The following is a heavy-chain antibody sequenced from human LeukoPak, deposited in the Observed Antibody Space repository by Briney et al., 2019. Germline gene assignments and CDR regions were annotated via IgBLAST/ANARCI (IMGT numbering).Heavy chain of an antibody. Sequence: SGPTLVKPTQTLTLTCTFSGSSLSTSGVGVGWIRQPPGKALEWLAVIYWDDDKRYSPSLKTRLTITKDTSKNQVVLTMTNMDPVDTATYYCALRFYDYGDLGDFDYWGQGTPVSVSS. V-gene: IGHV2-5*02. CDR1: GSSLSTSGVG. J-gene: IGHJ4*02. CDR2: IYWDDDK. D-gene: IGHD3-16*01. CDR3: ALRFYDYGDLGDFDY.